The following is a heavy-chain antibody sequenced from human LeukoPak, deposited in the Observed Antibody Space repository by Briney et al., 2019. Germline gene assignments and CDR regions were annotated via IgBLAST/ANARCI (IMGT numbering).Heavy chain of an antibody. V-gene: IGHV1-2*02. J-gene: IGHJ5*02. D-gene: IGHD5-12*01. CDR3: ARRALFGDSGYDYNWFDP. CDR1: GYTFTGYY. CDR2: INPNSGGT. Sequence: ASVKVSCKASGYTFTGYYMHLVRQAPGQGLEWMGWINPNSGGTNYAQKFQGRVTMTRDTSISTAYMELSRLRSNDTAVYYCARRALFGDSGYDYNWFDPWGQGTLVTVSS.